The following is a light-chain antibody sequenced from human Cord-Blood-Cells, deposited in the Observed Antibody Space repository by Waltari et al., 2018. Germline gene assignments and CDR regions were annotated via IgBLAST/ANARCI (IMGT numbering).Light chain of an antibody. V-gene: IGKV1-5*03. Sequence: DIQMTQSPSTLSESVGARVTITCRASQSISSWLAWYQQKPGKAPKLLIYKASSLESGVPSRFSGSGSGTEFTLTISSLQPDDFATYYCQQYNSYPWTFGQGTKVEIK. CDR2: KAS. CDR1: QSISSW. J-gene: IGKJ1*01. CDR3: QQYNSYPWT.